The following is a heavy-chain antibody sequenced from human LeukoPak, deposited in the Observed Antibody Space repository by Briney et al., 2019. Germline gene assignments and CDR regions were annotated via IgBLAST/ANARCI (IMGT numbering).Heavy chain of an antibody. D-gene: IGHD2-8*01. V-gene: IGHV4-61*01. CDR2: IYYSGST. CDR3: ARLYCTNGVCYHVDY. CDR1: GGSVSSGSYY. Sequence: PSETLSLTCTVSGGSVSSGSYYWSWIRQPPGKGLEWIGYIYYSGSTNYNPSLKSRVTISVDTSKNQFSLKLSSVTAADTAVYYCARLYCTNGVCYHVDYWGREPWSPSPQ. J-gene: IGHJ4*02.